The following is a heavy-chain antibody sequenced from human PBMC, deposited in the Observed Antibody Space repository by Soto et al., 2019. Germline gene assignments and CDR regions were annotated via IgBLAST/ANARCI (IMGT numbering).Heavy chain of an antibody. D-gene: IGHD2-15*01. CDR3: AQRAVEVYSFDV. CDR1: RGYINTYF. J-gene: IGHJ3*01. CDR2: IPYTGNT. Sequence: QVQLQESGPGLVKPSETLSLTCSLSRGYINTYFWSWIRQPPGKGLELIGHIPYTGNTIYGPSFVSRVSMSIDTSTNQFSLNLASVTAADTAVYCCAQRAVEVYSFDVWGGGAKVTVSS. V-gene: IGHV4-59*08.